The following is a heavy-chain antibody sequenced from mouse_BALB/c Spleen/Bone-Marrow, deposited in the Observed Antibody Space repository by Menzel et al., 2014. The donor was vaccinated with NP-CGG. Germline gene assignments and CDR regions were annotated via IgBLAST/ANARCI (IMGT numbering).Heavy chain of an antibody. Sequence: EVQLQQSGGGLVQPGGSRKLPCAASGFTFSSFGMHWVRQAPEKGLEWVAYISSGSSTIYYADTVKGRFTISRDNPKNTLFLQMTSLRSEDTAMYYCARRYYGSSFSYFDYWGQGTTLTVSS. CDR1: GFTFSSFG. J-gene: IGHJ2*01. D-gene: IGHD1-1*01. CDR2: ISSGSSTI. V-gene: IGHV5-17*02. CDR3: ARRYYGSSFSYFDY.